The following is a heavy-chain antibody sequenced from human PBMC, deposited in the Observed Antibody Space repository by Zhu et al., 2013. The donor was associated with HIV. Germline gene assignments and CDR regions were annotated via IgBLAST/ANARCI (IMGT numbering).Heavy chain of an antibody. CDR3: AKEDLSGRRAFDI. CDR2: SILTVVA. Sequence: GYYIHWGATGPLDKGLSGWDGSILTVVAQTMHRGFRGRVTMTRDTSISTAYMELSRLTSDDTAVHYCAKEDLSGRRAFDIWGQGTMVTVSS. CDR1: GYY. D-gene: IGHD3-3*01. J-gene: IGHJ3*02. V-gene: IGHV1-2*02.